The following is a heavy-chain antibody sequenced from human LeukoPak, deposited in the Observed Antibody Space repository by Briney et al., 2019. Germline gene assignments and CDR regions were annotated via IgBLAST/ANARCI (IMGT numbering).Heavy chain of an antibody. Sequence: GASVKVSCKASGYTFTGYYMHWVRQAPGQGLEWMGWINPNSGGTNYAQKFQGRVTMTRDTSISTAYMELSRLRSDDTAVYYCAREGLSSDGSAAVAGGYFDYWGQGTLVTVSS. CDR2: INPNSGGT. CDR3: AREGLSSDGSAAVAGGYFDY. J-gene: IGHJ4*02. CDR1: GYTFTGYY. D-gene: IGHD6-19*01. V-gene: IGHV1-2*02.